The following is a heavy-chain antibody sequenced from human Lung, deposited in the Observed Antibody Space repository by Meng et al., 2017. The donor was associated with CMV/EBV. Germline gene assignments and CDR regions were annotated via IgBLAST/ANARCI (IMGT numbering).Heavy chain of an antibody. D-gene: IGHD1-1*01. V-gene: IGHV3-21*01. CDR2: ISSSGSYI. CDR1: GFSLSSYS. J-gene: IGHJ5*02. CDR3: AVHSNDNWFDP. Sequence: GESXKISCAASGFSLSSYSMNWVRQALGKGLEWVSSISSSGSYIYYADSVRGRFTISRDKARNSLYLSMNSLGVEDTAVYCCAVHSNDNWFDPWGQGTLVTVSS.